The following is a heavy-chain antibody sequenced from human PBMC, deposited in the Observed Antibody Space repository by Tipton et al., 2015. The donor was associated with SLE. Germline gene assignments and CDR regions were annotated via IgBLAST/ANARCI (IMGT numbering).Heavy chain of an antibody. Sequence: LRLSCTVSGGSISSGSYYWSWIRQPAGKGLEWIGRIYTSGSTNYNPSLKSRVTISVDTSKNQFSLKLSSVTAADTAVYYCARDQIDFWSGYSPFDIWGQGTMVTVSS. D-gene: IGHD3-3*01. CDR1: GGSISSGSYY. CDR3: ARDQIDFWSGYSPFDI. J-gene: IGHJ3*02. V-gene: IGHV4-61*02. CDR2: IYTSGST.